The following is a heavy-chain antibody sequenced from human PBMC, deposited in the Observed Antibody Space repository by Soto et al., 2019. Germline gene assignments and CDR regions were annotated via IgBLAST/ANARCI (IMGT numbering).Heavy chain of an antibody. CDR1: GGSFSGYY. J-gene: IGHJ4*02. CDR3: ARHGSGSYYNVNIDY. Sequence: QVQLQQWGAGLLKPSETLSLTCAVYGGSFSGYYWSWIRQPPGKGLEWIGEINHSGSTNYNPSLKSRVTISVDTSKNQFSLKLSSVTAADTAVYYCARHGSGSYYNVNIDYWGQGTLVTVSS. V-gene: IGHV4-34*01. D-gene: IGHD3-10*01. CDR2: INHSGST.